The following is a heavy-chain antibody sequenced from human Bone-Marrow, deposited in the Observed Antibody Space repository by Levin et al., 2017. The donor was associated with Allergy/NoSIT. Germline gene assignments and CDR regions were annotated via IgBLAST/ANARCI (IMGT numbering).Heavy chain of an antibody. V-gene: IGHV4-30-4*01. CDR2: TYYNGST. CDR3: ARVRDGYNFGDYYFDS. Sequence: PGMGLECIGYTYYNGSTYYNPSLKSRVTISVDTSKNQFSLKLDSVTAADTAVYYCARVRDGYNFGDYYFDSWGQGTLVIVSS. D-gene: IGHD5-24*01. J-gene: IGHJ4*02.